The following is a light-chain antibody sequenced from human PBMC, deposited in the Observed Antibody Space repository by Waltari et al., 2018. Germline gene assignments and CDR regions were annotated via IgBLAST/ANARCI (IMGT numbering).Light chain of an antibody. CDR1: QSVSRA. CDR3: QHYLRLPVT. CDR2: GAS. Sequence: EIGLTQSPGTLSWYLGERATHSCRASQSVSRALTWYQQKPGQAPRPLIYGASPRATGIPDRFSCSGSGTDFSLTISRLEPDDFAVYYCQHYLRLPVTFGQGTTVEI. V-gene: IGKV3-20*01. J-gene: IGKJ1*01.